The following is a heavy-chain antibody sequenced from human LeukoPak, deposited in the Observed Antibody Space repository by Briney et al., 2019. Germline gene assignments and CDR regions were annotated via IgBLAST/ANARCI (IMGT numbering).Heavy chain of an antibody. D-gene: IGHD3-16*01. Sequence: GGSLRLSCAASGFTFSNAWMSWVRQAPGKGLEWVGRIKSKTDGGTTDYAAPVQGRFTVSRDDSKNTLYLQMNSLKTEDTAVYYCATDYAYSNPPRFDYWGQGTLVSVSS. V-gene: IGHV3-15*01. J-gene: IGHJ4*02. CDR2: IKSKTDGGTT. CDR3: ATDYAYSNPPRFDY. CDR1: GFTFSNAW.